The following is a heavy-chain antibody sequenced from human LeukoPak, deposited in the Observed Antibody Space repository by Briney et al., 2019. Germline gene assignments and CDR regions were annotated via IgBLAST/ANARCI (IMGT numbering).Heavy chain of an antibody. CDR2: IYYSGST. J-gene: IGHJ1*01. D-gene: IGHD1-14*01. Sequence: SETLSLTCTVSGGSISSYYWSWIRQPPGKGLEWIGYIYYSGSTNYNPSLKSRVTISVDTSKNQFSLKLSSVTAADTAVYYCARDTPGGFQYWGQGTLVTVSS. CDR3: ARDTPGGFQY. CDR1: GGSISSYY. V-gene: IGHV4-59*01.